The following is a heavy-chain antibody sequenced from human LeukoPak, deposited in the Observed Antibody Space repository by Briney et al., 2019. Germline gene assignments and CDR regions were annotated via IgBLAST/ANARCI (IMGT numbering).Heavy chain of an antibody. CDR2: IWYDGSNK. D-gene: IGHD5-18*01. Sequence: GGSLRLSCAASGFTFSSYGMHWVRQAPGKGLEWVAVIWYDGSNKYYADSVKGRFTISRDNSKNTLYLQMNSLRAEDTAVYYCAKVGNTAMVIHFDYWGQGTLVTVSS. CDR1: GFTFSSYG. V-gene: IGHV3-33*06. J-gene: IGHJ4*02. CDR3: AKVGNTAMVIHFDY.